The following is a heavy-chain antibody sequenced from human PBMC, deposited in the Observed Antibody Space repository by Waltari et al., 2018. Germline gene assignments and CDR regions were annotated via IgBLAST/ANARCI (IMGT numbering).Heavy chain of an antibody. CDR1: GFTVSSNY. J-gene: IGHJ6*02. CDR3: ARDIGRTIDLGYYYYGMDV. CDR2: IYSGGST. V-gene: IGHV3-53*01. Sequence: EVQLVESGGGLIQPGGSLRLSCAASGFTVSSNYMSWVRQAPGTGLEWVSVIYSGGSTYYADSVKGRFTISRDNSKNTLYLQMNSLRAEDTAVYYCARDIGRTIDLGYYYYGMDVWGQGTTVTVSS. D-gene: IGHD2-15*01.